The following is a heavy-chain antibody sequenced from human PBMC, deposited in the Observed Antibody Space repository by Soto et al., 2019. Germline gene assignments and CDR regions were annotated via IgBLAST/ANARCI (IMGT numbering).Heavy chain of an antibody. CDR3: AREKGYISGPKNFDY. CDR2: IYDSGSS. J-gene: IGHJ4*02. D-gene: IGHD5-12*01. V-gene: IGHV4-30-4*01. Sequence: PSETLSLTCTVSGASISSGDYFWSWIRQSPGKGLEWIGYIYDSGSSYYNPSLKSRVTMLVDTSKNQFSLKLRSVTAADTAVYYCAREKGYISGPKNFDYWGQGTLVTVSS. CDR1: GASISSGDYF.